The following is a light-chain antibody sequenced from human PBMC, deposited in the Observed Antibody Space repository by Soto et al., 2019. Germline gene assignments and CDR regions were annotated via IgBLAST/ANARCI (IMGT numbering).Light chain of an antibody. CDR2: AAS. J-gene: IGKJ1*01. CDR3: QHYNSYSEA. CDR1: QGISTY. Sequence: IKMTQSPSAMSASLGDRAAITCRASQGISTYLAWFQQKPAKDPKRLIYAASSLQSGVPCRFSGSGYGKEFNLNISSLQPDDFATYYCQHYNSYSEAFGQGTKVDIK. V-gene: IGKV1-17*03.